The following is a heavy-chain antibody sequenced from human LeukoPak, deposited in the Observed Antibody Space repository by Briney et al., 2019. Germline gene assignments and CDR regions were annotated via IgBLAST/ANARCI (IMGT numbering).Heavy chain of an antibody. D-gene: IGHD2-2*01. V-gene: IGHV3-30*07. CDR1: GFTFSSYA. CDR2: ISYDGSNK. CDR3: AKDPTVPAAMGGDY. J-gene: IGHJ4*02. Sequence: GGSLRLSCAASGFTFSSYAMHWVRQAPGKGLEWVAVISYDGSNKYYADSVKGRFTISRDNSKNTLYLQMNSLRAEDTAVYYCAKDPTVPAAMGGDYWGQGTLVTVSS.